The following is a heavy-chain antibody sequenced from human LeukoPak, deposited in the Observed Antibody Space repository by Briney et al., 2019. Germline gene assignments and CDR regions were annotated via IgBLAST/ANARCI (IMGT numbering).Heavy chain of an antibody. V-gene: IGHV5-51*01. CDR3: ARLVNWGYDY. CDR2: IYPDDSHT. D-gene: IGHD7-27*01. J-gene: IGHJ4*02. Sequence: KSGESLKISCKGSGYSFTSYWIGWMRQMPGKGLEWMGIIYPDDSHTRYSPSFQGQVTISVDKSISTAYLQWSSLKASDTAMFYCARLVNWGYDYWGQGTLVTVSS. CDR1: GYSFTSYW.